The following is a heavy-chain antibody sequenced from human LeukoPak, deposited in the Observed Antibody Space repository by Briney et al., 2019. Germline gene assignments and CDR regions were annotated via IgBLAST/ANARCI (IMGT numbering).Heavy chain of an antibody. D-gene: IGHD3-16*01. J-gene: IGHJ3*02. CDR3: ARRIFRGGGYAFDI. CDR1: GYKFVSYW. V-gene: IGHV5-51*01. Sequence: GESLKISCQISGYKFVSYWIGWVRQMPGKGLEWMGIIFPGDSDTRYSPSFEGQVTISADRSNNTAYLQWRSLEASDTAIYYCARRIFRGGGYAFDIWGQGTVVTVSS. CDR2: IFPGDSDT.